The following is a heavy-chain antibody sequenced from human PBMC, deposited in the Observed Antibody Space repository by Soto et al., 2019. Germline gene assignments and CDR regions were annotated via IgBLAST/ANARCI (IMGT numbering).Heavy chain of an antibody. CDR3: ARDWGTGFYNFDS. D-gene: IGHD6-19*01. J-gene: IGHJ4*02. CDR2: IYHSGST. V-gene: IGHV4-38-2*02. Sequence: SETLSLTCAVCGYSISTGFNWGWIRQPPGKGLEWIGSIYHSGSTYYNLSLKSRVTISADTSKNQISLKLISVTAADTALYYCARDWGTGFYNFDSWGQGTLVTVSS. CDR1: GYSISTGFN.